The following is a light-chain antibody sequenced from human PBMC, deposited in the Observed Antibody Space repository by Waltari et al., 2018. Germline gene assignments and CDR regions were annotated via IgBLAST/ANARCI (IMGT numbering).Light chain of an antibody. V-gene: IGKV1-16*02. J-gene: IGKJ4*01. Sequence: DIQMTQAPSSLSASVGDRVTIPCRASQDISNYLAWFQQKPGKAPKSLIYGASSLHSGVPSKFSGSGSGTDFFLTISSLQPEDFAIYYCQQYKSYPLTFGGGTKVEVK. CDR3: QQYKSYPLT. CDR1: QDISNY. CDR2: GAS.